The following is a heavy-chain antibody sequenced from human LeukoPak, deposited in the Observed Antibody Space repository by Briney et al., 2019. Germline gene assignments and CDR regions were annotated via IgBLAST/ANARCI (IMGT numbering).Heavy chain of an antibody. Sequence: ASVKVSCKGSGYTFTRYFIHWVRQAPGRGLEWMGTINPSGGSTGYAQKFQGRVTMTRDTSTSTVYMELSSLRSEDTAVYYCAREGGGGIDIEPSFDYWGQGTLVTVSS. CDR3: AREGGGGIDIEPSFDY. J-gene: IGHJ4*02. CDR2: INPSGGST. CDR1: GYTFTRYF. V-gene: IGHV1-46*01. D-gene: IGHD2-15*01.